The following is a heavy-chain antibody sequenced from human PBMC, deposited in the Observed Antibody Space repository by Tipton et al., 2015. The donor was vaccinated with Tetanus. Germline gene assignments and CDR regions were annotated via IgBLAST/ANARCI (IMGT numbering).Heavy chain of an antibody. CDR1: GFTFSNYA. CDR2: ISGSGGGT. Sequence: TLSLTCAVSGFTFSNYAMNWVRQAPGKGLEWVSGISGSGGGTYYADSVRGRFTISRDNSKNTLYLQMNSLRAEDTAVYYCAKDQTLSMVRDTRSFDYWGQGTLVTVSS. J-gene: IGHJ4*02. CDR3: AKDQTLSMVRDTRSFDY. D-gene: IGHD3-10*01. V-gene: IGHV3-23*01.